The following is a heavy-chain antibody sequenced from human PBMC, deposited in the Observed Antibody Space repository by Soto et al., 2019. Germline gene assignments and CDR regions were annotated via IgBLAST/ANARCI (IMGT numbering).Heavy chain of an antibody. CDR2: INPSGGST. V-gene: IGHV1-46*04. D-gene: IGHD4-17*01. CDR3: ARDRFSDYGDAGYFDL. Sequence: QVQLVQSGAEVKKPGASVKVSCKAYGYTFTSYYMHWVRQAPGQGLEWMGIINPSGGSTSYAQKLQGRVTMTRDTSTSTVYMELSSLRSEDTAVYYCARDRFSDYGDAGYFDLWGRGTLVTVSS. J-gene: IGHJ2*01. CDR1: GYTFTSYY.